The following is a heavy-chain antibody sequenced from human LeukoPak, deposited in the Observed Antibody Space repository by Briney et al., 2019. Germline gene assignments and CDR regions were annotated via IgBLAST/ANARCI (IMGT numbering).Heavy chain of an antibody. CDR3: AREDYDYVWGSYRKSLDC. Sequence: GGSPRLSCAASGFTFSSYSMNWVRQAPGKGLEWVSSISSSSNVKYYADSVKGRFTISRDNAKNSLYLQMSSLRDEDTAVYYCAREDYDYVWGSYRKSLDCWGQGTLVTVSS. CDR1: GFTFSSYS. J-gene: IGHJ4*02. CDR2: ISSSSNVK. V-gene: IGHV3-48*02. D-gene: IGHD3-16*02.